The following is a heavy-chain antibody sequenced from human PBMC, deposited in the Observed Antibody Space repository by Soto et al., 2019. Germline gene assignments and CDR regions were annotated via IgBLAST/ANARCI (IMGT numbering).Heavy chain of an antibody. J-gene: IGHJ4*02. Sequence: GGSLRLSCAASGFTFSSYAMSWVRQAPGKGLEWVSAISGSGGSTYYADSVKGRFTISRDKNTLYLQMNSLRAEDTAVYYCAKKDYYGDYVPVLSEWGQGTLVTVSS. V-gene: IGHV3-23*01. D-gene: IGHD4-17*01. CDR1: GFTFSSYA. CDR2: ISGSGGST. CDR3: AKKDYYGDYVPVLSE.